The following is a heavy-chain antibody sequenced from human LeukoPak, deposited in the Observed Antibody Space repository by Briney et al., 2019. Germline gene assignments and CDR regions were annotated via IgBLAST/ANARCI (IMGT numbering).Heavy chain of an antibody. CDR3: AKPLPGNYYYMDV. Sequence: GGSLRLSGAASGLTFSSYAMTWVRKAPGKGLEWVSAISGSGGSTYYADSVKGRFTISRDNAKNTLYLQMNSLRAEDTAVYYCAKPLPGNYYYMDVWGKGTTVTVSS. CDR1: GLTFSSYA. CDR2: ISGSGGST. V-gene: IGHV3-23*01. J-gene: IGHJ6*03.